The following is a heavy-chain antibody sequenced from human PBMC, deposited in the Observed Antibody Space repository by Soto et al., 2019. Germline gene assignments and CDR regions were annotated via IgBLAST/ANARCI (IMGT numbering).Heavy chain of an antibody. D-gene: IGHD6-13*01. J-gene: IGHJ6*02. CDR1: GDSVSSNSAA. CDR2: TYYRSKWYN. V-gene: IGHV6-1*01. Sequence: SQTLSLTCVISGDSVSSNSAAWNWIRQSPSRGLEWLGRTYYRSKWYNDYAVSVKSRITINPDTSKNQFSLQLNSVTPEDTAVYYCARVGAQYSSSWYEGVYYYYGMDAWGQGTTVTVSS. CDR3: ARVGAQYSSSWYEGVYYYYGMDA.